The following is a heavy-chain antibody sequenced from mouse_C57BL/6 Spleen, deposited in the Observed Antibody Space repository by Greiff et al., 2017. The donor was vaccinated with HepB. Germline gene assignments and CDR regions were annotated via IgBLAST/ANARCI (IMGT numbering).Heavy chain of an antibody. D-gene: IGHD1-1*01. J-gene: IGHJ1*03. CDR2: INPGSGGT. CDR1: GYAFTNYL. V-gene: IGHV1-54*01. CDR3: ATLSYGSSYGYFDV. Sequence: VQLKESGAELVRPGTSVKVSCKASGYAFTNYLIEWVKQRPGQGLEWIGVINPGSGGTNYNEKFKGKATLTADKSSSTAYMQLSSLTSEDSAVYFCATLSYGSSYGYFDVWGTGTTVTVSS.